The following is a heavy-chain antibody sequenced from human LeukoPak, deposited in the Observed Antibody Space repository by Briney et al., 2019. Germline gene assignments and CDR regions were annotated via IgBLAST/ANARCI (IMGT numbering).Heavy chain of an antibody. V-gene: IGHV3-23*01. CDR1: GFTFGSYA. CDR3: AKIRDYGGKYFDY. Sequence: GGSLRLSCAASGFTFGSYAMSWVRQAPGKGLEWVSAISGSGGSTYYADSVKGRFTISRDNSKNTLYLQMNSLRAEDTAVYYCAKIRDYGGKYFDYWGQGTLVTVSS. D-gene: IGHD4-23*01. J-gene: IGHJ4*02. CDR2: ISGSGGST.